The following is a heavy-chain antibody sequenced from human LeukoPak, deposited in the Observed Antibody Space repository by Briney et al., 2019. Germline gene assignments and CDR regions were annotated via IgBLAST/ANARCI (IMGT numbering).Heavy chain of an antibody. CDR2: IYYGGST. CDR1: GGSISSYY. V-gene: IGHV4-59*01. CDR3: ARGAPIQLWLHWFDP. D-gene: IGHD5-18*01. J-gene: IGHJ5*02. Sequence: SETLSLTCTVSGGSISSYYWSWIRQPPGKGLEWIGYIYYGGSTNYNPSLKSRVTISVDTSKNQFSLKLSSVTAADTAVYYCARGAPIQLWLHWFDPWGQGTLVTVSS.